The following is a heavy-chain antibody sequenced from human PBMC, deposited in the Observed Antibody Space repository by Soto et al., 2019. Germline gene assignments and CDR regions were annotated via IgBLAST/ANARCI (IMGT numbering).Heavy chain of an antibody. J-gene: IGHJ4*02. Sequence: PGGSLRLSCAASGFTFTRYSMNWVRQAPGKGLEWVSSISSTNHYIYYADSMRGRFTISRDNAKNAVYLEMNSLRAEDTAVYYCARESEDLTSNFDYWGQGTLVTVS. V-gene: IGHV3-21*06. CDR1: GFTFTRYS. CDR3: ARESEDLTSNFDY. CDR2: ISSTNHYI.